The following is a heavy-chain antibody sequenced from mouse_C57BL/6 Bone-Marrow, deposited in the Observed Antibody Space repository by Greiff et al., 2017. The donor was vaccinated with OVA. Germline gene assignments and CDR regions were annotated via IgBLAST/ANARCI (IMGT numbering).Heavy chain of an antibody. CDR3: ASRVTTGDYYAMDY. V-gene: IGHV5-2*01. D-gene: IGHD2-2*01. J-gene: IGHJ4*01. Sequence: EVQLVESGGGLVKPGESLKLSCESSEYEFPSHDMSWVRKTPEKRLELVAAINSDGGSTYYPDTMERRFIISRDNTKKTLYLQMSSLRSEYTALYYCASRVTTGDYYAMDYWGQGTSGTVSS. CDR2: INSDGGST. CDR1: EYEFPSHD.